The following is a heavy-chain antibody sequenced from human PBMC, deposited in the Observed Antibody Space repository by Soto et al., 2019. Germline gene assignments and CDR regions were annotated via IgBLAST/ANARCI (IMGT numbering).Heavy chain of an antibody. J-gene: IGHJ6*03. Sequence: QVQLVQSGAEVKKPGASVTVSCKASGYTFTSYYIHWVRQAPGQGLEWMGIINPSGGSTSYAQKFQGRVTMTRDTSTRTVDMEVSGLRSEDTAVYYCARDQEPSTLYYDYYYMDVWGKGTTVTVSS. CDR2: INPSGGST. V-gene: IGHV1-46*03. CDR1: GYTFTSYY. CDR3: ARDQEPSTLYYDYYYMDV.